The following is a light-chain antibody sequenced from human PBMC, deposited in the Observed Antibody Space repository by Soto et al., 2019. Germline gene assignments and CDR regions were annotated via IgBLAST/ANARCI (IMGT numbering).Light chain of an antibody. CDR2: AAS. Sequence: DIQMTQSPSSLSASVGDRVTIACRASQNIRTYVNWYQQKPEKAPKVLIYAASSLQSGVPSRFSGSGSGTDFTLTISSVQPEDFATYFCQQNYNIPPTFGQGTKLEIK. CDR1: QNIRTY. J-gene: IGKJ2*01. V-gene: IGKV1-39*01. CDR3: QQNYNIPPT.